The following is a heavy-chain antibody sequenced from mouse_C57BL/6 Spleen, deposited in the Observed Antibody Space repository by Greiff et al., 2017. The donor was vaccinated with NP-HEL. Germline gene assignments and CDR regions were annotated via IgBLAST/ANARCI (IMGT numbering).Heavy chain of an antibody. CDR3: ARSGDSTGAWFAH. J-gene: IGHJ3*01. CDR1: GYTFTNYW. CDR2: IYPGGGYT. V-gene: IGHV1-63*01. D-gene: IGHD3-2*02. Sequence: VQLQQSGAELVRPGTSVKMSCTASGYTFTNYWIGWAKQRPGHGLEWIGYIYPGGGYTNYDEKLKGKATLTADKSSSTPYMQISSLTSEDTAIYYCARSGDSTGAWFAHWGQGTLVTVSA.